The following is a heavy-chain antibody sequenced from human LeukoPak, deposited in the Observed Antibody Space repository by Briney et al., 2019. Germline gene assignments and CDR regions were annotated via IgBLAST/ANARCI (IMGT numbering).Heavy chain of an antibody. V-gene: IGHV3-30-3*01. CDR2: ISHDGSNK. Sequence: PGGSLRLSCAVSGFTFSSYVMHWVRQAPGKGLEWVAVISHDGSNKYYADSVKGRFTISRDNSKNTLYLQMNSLRVEDTAVYYCARDRGRNWFAPWGQGTPVTVSS. CDR3: ARDRGRNWFAP. CDR1: GFTFSSYV. D-gene: IGHD5-24*01. J-gene: IGHJ5*02.